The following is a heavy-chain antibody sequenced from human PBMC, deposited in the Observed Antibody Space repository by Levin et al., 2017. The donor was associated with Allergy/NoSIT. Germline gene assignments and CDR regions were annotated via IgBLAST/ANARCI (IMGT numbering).Heavy chain of an antibody. CDR2: FTGGGGDT. J-gene: IGHJ4*02. D-gene: IGHD6-6*01. Sequence: GGSLRLSCAASGFTFSSYLMSWVRQAPGRGLEWVSGFTGGGGDTAYADSVKGRFTISRDNSRNTLDLPMNNLRVEDTAIYYCAKGTESRSSELDCWGQGTLVTVSS. CDR1: GFTFSSYL. V-gene: IGHV3-23*01. CDR3: AKGTESRSSELDC.